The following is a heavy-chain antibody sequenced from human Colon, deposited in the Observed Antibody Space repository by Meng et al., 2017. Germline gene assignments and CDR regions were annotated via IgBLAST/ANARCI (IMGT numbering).Heavy chain of an antibody. V-gene: IGHV4-4*02. CDR1: GDSISSTTW. CDR2: IYHTGTT. Sequence: QLQLQESGPGLVKPSGTLSVTCAVSGDSISSTTWWNWVRQAPGQGLEWIGEIYHTGTTNINPSFKSRVTMSIDKSRNEFSLKLNSLTAADTAIYYCARWGITYGAAQFFDYWGQGILVTVSS. J-gene: IGHJ5*01. CDR3: ARWGITYGAAQFFDY. D-gene: IGHD4/OR15-4a*01.